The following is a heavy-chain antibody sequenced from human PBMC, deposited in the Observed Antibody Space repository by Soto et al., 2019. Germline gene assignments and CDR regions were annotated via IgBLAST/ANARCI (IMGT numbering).Heavy chain of an antibody. CDR2: ISYDGSNK. J-gene: IGHJ4*02. CDR1: GFTFSSYG. V-gene: IGHV3-30*18. CDR3: AQDVTTGGDYFDY. Sequence: QVQLVESGGGVVQPGRSLRLSCAASGFTFSSYGMHWVRQAPGKGLEWVAVISYDGSNKYYADSVKGRFTISRDNSKNTLYLQINSLRAEDTAVYYCAQDVTTGGDYFDYWGQGTLVTVSS. D-gene: IGHD4-4*01.